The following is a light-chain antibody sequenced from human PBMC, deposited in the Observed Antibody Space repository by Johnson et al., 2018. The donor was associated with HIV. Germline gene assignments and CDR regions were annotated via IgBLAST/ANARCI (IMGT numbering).Light chain of an antibody. CDR3: GTWDNSLSVFV. J-gene: IGLJ1*01. Sequence: QSVLTQPPSVSAAPGQKVTISCSGSSSNIGNNYVSWYQQLPGTAPKLLIYENNKRPSGIPDRFSGSKYGTSATLGITGLQTGDDADYYCGTWDNSLSVFVFGTGTKVTVL. V-gene: IGLV1-51*02. CDR2: ENN. CDR1: SSNIGNNY.